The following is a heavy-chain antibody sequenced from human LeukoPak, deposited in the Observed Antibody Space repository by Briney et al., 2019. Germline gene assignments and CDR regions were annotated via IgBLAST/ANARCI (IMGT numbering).Heavy chain of an antibody. J-gene: IGHJ4*02. CDR2: INHSGST. CDR1: GGSFSGYY. Sequence: PSETLSLTCAVYGGSFSGYYWSWIRQPPGKGLEWIGEINHSGSTNYNPSLKSRVTISVDTSKNQFSLKLSSVTAADTAVYYCARAVGYSSGWYNFGYWGQGTLVTVSS. V-gene: IGHV4-34*01. CDR3: ARAVGYSSGWYNFGY. D-gene: IGHD6-19*01.